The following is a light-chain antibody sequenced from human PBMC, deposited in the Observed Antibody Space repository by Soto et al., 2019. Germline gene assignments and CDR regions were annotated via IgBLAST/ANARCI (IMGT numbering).Light chain of an antibody. J-gene: IGKJ5*01. CDR2: GAS. CDR3: QQHNQWPIT. Sequence: EIVMTRSPATLSVSPGEIAAPAVMASQSVSSNLAWYQQKPGQAPRLLIYGASTRATGIPARFSGSGSGTEFTLTISSLQSEDSAVYYCQQHNQWPITFGQGTRLEIK. CDR1: QSVSSN. V-gene: IGKV3-15*01.